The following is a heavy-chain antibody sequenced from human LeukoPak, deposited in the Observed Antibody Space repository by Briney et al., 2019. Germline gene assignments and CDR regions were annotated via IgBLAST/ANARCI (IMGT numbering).Heavy chain of an antibody. CDR3: ARRRYCSGGSCYQKAADFDY. V-gene: IGHV3-33*01. CDR1: GFTFSSYG. D-gene: IGHD2-15*01. Sequence: PGGSLRLSCAASGFTFSSYGMHWVRQAPGKGLEWVAVIWYDGSNKYYADSVKGRFTISRDNSKNTLYLQMNSLRAEDTAVYYCARRRYCSGGSCYQKAADFDYWGQGTLVTVSS. J-gene: IGHJ4*02. CDR2: IWYDGSNK.